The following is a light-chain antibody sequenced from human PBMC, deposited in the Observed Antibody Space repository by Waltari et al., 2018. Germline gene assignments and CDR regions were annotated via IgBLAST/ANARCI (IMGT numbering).Light chain of an antibody. CDR3: CSYTLTNTWL. V-gene: IGLV2-23*01. CDR2: EDT. Sequence: QSALTQPASVSGSPGQPLTISYTGTSRDVGRYSIGPFYRQHPGDAPRVIIFEDTKRPSGVSNRFSGSKSGNTAFLTISGLQAEDEADYYCCSYTLTNTWLFGGGTKLTVL. J-gene: IGLJ3*02. CDR1: SRDVGRYSI.